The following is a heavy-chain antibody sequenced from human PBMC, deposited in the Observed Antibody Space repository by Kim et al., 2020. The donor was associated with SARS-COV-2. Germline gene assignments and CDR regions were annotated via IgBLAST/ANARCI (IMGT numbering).Heavy chain of an antibody. CDR3: ARQGSTVTRVGVFFDC. Sequence: SETLSLTCTVSGDSISNNNYYWGWIRQPPGKGLEWIATIYYTGTTYYNPSLKGRVTMSVDTSRNQFSVRLSSVTAADTAVYYCARQGSTVTRVGVFFDCWGQGTLVTVSS. J-gene: IGHJ4*02. CDR2: IYYTGTT. CDR1: GDSISNNNYY. V-gene: IGHV4-39*01. D-gene: IGHD4-17*01.